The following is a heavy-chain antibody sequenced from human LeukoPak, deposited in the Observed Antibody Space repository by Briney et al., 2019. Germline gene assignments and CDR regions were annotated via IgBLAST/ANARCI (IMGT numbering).Heavy chain of an antibody. V-gene: IGHV1-69*01. CDR2: IIPIFGTA. CDR3: ARDGWELGFDY. Sequence: SVKVSCKASGGTFSSYAISWVRQAPGQGLEGMGGIIPIFGTANYAQKLQGRVTITADESTSTAYMELSSLRSEDTAVYYCARDGWELGFDYWGQGTLVTVSS. CDR1: GGTFSSYA. J-gene: IGHJ4*02. D-gene: IGHD1-26*01.